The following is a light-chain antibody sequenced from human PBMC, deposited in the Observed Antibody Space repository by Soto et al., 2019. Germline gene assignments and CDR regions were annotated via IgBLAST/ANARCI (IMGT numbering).Light chain of an antibody. J-gene: IGKJ1*01. Sequence: DILLTHEPSSLFTAISYRGTITFRASQSFSTYLNWYQQKPGKAPKLLIYAASSLQRGVPSRFTGSGSGTDFTLTISRLQPEDFATYYCQQSYSTTWTFGQGTKVEIK. V-gene: IGKV1-39*01. CDR2: AAS. CDR3: QQSYSTTWT. CDR1: QSFSTY.